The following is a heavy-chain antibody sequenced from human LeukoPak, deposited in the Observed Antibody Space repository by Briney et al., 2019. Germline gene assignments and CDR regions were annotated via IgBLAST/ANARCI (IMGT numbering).Heavy chain of an antibody. CDR3: ARDLVTVTKGFDI. V-gene: IGHV4-59*11. CDR1: DDSFSSHY. D-gene: IGHD4-17*01. CDR2: ISYIGST. J-gene: IGHJ3*02. Sequence: SETLSLTCAVSDDSFSSHYWTWIRQPPGKGPEWIGYISYIGSTNYNPSLKSRVTISIDTSKNQFSLKLSSVTAADTAVYYCARDLVTVTKGFDIWGQGTMVSVSS.